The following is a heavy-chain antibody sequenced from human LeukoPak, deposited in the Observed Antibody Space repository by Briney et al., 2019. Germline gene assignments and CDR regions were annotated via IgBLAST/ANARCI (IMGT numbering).Heavy chain of an antibody. D-gene: IGHD6-13*01. CDR3: ARVTGILAAYYYYMDV. CDR2: IYYSGST. J-gene: IGHJ6*03. Sequence: SETLSLTCTVSGGSISSSSYYWGWIRQAPGKGLEWIGSIYYSGSTYYNPSLKSRVTISVDTSKNQFSLKLSSVTAADTAVYYCARVTGILAAYYYYMDVWGKGTTVTVSS. V-gene: IGHV4-39*07. CDR1: GGSISSSSYY.